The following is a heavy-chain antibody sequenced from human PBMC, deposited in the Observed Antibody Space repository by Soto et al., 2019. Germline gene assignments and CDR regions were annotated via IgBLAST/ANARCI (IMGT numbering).Heavy chain of an antibody. V-gene: IGHV1-69*01. J-gene: IGHJ6*02. CDR2: IIPIPGTA. CDR3: ARSQGSSTSLEIYYYYYYGMDV. D-gene: IGHD2-2*01. CDR1: GGTFSSYA. Sequence: QAQLVQSGAEVKKPGSSVKVSCKASGGTFSSYAISWVRQAPGQGLEWMGGIIPIPGTANYAQKFQGRVTITADESTSTAYMELSSLRSEDTAVYYCARSQGSSTSLEIYYYYYYGMDVWGQGTTVTGSS.